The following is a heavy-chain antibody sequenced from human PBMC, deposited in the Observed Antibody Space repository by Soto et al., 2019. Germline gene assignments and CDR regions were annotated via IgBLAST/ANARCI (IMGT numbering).Heavy chain of an antibody. Sequence: SETLSLTCTVSGGAISSDYWSWIRQPAGKGLEWIGRIYTSGSTNYNPSLKSRVTMSVDTSKNQFSLKLSSVTAADTAVYYCAREYSSSWRSLYYYYGMDVWGQGTTVTVSS. D-gene: IGHD6-6*01. CDR2: IYTSGST. CDR3: AREYSSSWRSLYYYYGMDV. J-gene: IGHJ6*02. CDR1: GGAISSDY. V-gene: IGHV4-4*07.